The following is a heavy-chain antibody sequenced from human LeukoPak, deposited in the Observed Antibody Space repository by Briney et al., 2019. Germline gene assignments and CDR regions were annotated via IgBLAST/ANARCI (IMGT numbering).Heavy chain of an antibody. CDR2: IYYSGST. D-gene: IGHD3-10*01. Sequence: SETLSLTCTVSGGSISSYYWSWIRQPPGKGLEWIGYIYYSGSTNYNPSLKSRVTISVDTSKNQFSLKLSSVTAADTAVYYCARENTERITMVRGVITYYYYYYMDVWGKGTTVTVSS. J-gene: IGHJ6*03. CDR3: ARENTERITMVRGVITYYYYYYMDV. V-gene: IGHV4-59*12. CDR1: GGSISSYY.